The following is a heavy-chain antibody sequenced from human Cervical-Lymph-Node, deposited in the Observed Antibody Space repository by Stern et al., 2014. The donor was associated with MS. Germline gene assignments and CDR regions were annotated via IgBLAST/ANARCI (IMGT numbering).Heavy chain of an antibody. J-gene: IGHJ3*02. CDR1: GLSLSDAA. CDR3: SPASAI. CDR2: IRVKGKNYAT. Sequence: QLVESGGGLVQPGGSLKLSCVVSGLSLSDAALHWVSQASGKGLEGVGRIRVKGKNYATSYAASVKGRFILYRTDSENTAYLLMNSLKSEDTAVYYCSPASAIWGQGTAVTVSS. V-gene: IGHV3-73*01.